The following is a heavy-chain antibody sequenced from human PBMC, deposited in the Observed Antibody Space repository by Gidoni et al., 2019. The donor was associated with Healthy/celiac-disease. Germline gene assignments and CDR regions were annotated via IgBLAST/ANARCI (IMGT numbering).Heavy chain of an antibody. Sequence: QVQLVESGGGVVQPGRSLRLSCAATGFTFRSHGMHWVRQAPGKGLEWVAVISDDGSNKYYADSVKGRFTITRDNSKNTLYLQMNRLRAEDTAVYYCAKVAYSSSWYMYYYDSSGLLGYFDYWGQGTLVTVSS. J-gene: IGHJ4*02. CDR1: GFTFRSHG. CDR3: AKVAYSSSWYMYYYDSSGLLGYFDY. D-gene: IGHD3-22*01. V-gene: IGHV3-30*18. CDR2: ISDDGSNK.